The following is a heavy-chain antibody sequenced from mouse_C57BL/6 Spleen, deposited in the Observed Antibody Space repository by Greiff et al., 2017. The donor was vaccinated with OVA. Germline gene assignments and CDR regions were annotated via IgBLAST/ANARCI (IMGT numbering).Heavy chain of an antibody. CDR1: GFTFSSYA. CDR3: ARDPDGKYQAWFAY. CDR2: ISDGGSYT. Sequence: EVMLVESGGGLVKPGGSLKLSCAASGFTFSSYAMSWVRQTPEKRLEWVATISDGGSYTYYPANVKGRFTISRDNAKNNLYLQISRLKSEDTAMYYCARDPDGKYQAWFAYWGQGTLVTVSA. V-gene: IGHV5-4*01. D-gene: IGHD2-1*01. J-gene: IGHJ3*01.